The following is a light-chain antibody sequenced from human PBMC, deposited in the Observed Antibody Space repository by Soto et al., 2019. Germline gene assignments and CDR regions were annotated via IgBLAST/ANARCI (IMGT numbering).Light chain of an antibody. J-gene: IGLJ3*02. CDR1: SSDVGGYNY. CDR3: SSYTSSSTRV. CDR2: DVS. Sequence: QSVLTQPASVSGSPGQSITISCTGTSSDVGGYNYVSWYQQHPGKAPKLMIYDVSNRPSGVSNRFSGSKSGNTASLTFSGRQAENEADYYCSSYTSSSTRVFGGGTKLTVL. V-gene: IGLV2-14*01.